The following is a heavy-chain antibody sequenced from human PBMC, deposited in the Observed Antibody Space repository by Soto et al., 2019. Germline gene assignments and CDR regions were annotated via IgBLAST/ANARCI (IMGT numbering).Heavy chain of an antibody. J-gene: IGHJ6*02. Sequence: ASVKVSCKASGYTFTSYYMHWVRQAPGQGLEWMGIINPSGGSTSYAQKFQGRVTMTRDTSTSTVYMELSSLRSEDTAVYYCATETEYYDILTGYYKERYYGMDVWGQGTTVTVSS. D-gene: IGHD3-9*01. CDR3: ATETEYYDILTGYYKERYYGMDV. CDR2: INPSGGST. V-gene: IGHV1-46*01. CDR1: GYTFTSYY.